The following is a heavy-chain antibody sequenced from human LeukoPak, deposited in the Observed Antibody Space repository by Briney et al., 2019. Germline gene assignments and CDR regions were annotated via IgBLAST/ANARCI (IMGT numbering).Heavy chain of an antibody. J-gene: IGHJ4*02. CDR3: ARPLESIAVAGTLIY. Sequence: SETLSLTCTVSGGSISSSSYYWGWIRQPSGKGLEWIGSIYYSGSTYYNPSLKSRVTISVDTSKNQFSLKLSSVTAADTAVYYCARPLESIAVAGTLIYWGQGTLVTVSS. CDR2: IYYSGST. D-gene: IGHD6-19*01. V-gene: IGHV4-39*01. CDR1: GGSISSSSYY.